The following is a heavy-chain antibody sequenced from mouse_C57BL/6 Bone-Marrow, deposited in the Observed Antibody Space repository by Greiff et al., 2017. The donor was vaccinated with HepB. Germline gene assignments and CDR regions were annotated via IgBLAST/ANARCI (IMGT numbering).Heavy chain of an antibody. J-gene: IGHJ2*01. CDR2: ISYSGST. V-gene: IGHV3-8*01. Sequence: EVQRVESGPGLAKPSQTLSLTCSVPGYSITSDYWNWIRKFPGNTLEYMGYISYSGSTYYNPSLKSRISITRDTSKNQYYLQLNSVTTEDTATYYCARSYGSPYYFDYWGQGTTLTVSS. CDR3: ARSYGSPYYFDY. D-gene: IGHD1-1*01. CDR1: GYSITSDY.